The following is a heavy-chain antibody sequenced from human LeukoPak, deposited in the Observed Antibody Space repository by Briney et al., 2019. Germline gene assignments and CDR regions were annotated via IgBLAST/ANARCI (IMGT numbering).Heavy chain of an antibody. D-gene: IGHD5-18*01. Sequence: PSETLSLTCTVSGNSISSGDNYWSWIRQPAGKGLEWIGRMYTSGSTNYNPSLKSRVTISGDTSKNQFSLKLRSVTAADTAVHYCARGGPLYNSYGFPYYYYMDVWGKGTTVTVSS. V-gene: IGHV4-61*02. CDR3: ARGGPLYNSYGFPYYYYMDV. J-gene: IGHJ6*03. CDR1: GNSISSGDNY. CDR2: MYTSGST.